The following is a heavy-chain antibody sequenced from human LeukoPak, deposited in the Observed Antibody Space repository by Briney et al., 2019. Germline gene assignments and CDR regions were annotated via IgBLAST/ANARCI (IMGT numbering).Heavy chain of an antibody. CDR2: LHTSGST. D-gene: IGHD3-22*01. CDR3: ARSSESYDRSGYYSYYFDY. CDR1: GGSISSYY. V-gene: IGHV4-4*07. Sequence: SETLSLTCTVSGGSISSYYWSWIRQPAGEGLEWIGRLHTSGSTHYNPSLKSRVTMSVDTSKNQFSLKLSSVTAADTAVYYCARSSESYDRSGYYSYYFDYWGQGTLVTVSS. J-gene: IGHJ4*02.